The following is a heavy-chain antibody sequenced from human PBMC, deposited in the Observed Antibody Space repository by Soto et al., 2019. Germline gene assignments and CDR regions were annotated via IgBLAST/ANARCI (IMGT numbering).Heavy chain of an antibody. V-gene: IGHV3-23*01. D-gene: IGHD6-13*01. CDR3: AKTSEAWYSSSWRYYYYGMDV. Sequence: GGSLRLSCAASGFTFSSYAMSWVRQAPGKGLEWVSAISGSGGSTYYADSVKGRFTISRDNSKNTLYLQMNSLRAEDTAVYYCAKTSEAWYSSSWRYYYYGMDVWGQGTTVTVSS. CDR2: ISGSGGST. J-gene: IGHJ6*02. CDR1: GFTFSSYA.